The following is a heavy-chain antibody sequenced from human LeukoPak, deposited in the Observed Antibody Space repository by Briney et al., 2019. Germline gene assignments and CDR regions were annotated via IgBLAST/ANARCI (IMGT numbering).Heavy chain of an antibody. D-gene: IGHD7-27*01. CDR2: IYYSGRT. J-gene: IGHJ4*02. CDR3: ASRKLGNDY. Sequence: SETPSLTCSVSGGSISSYYWSWIRQPPGKGLEWIGYIYYSGRTNYNPSLKSRVTISADTSKNQFSLKLSSVTAADTAVYYCASRKLGNDYWGQGTLVTVSS. CDR1: GGSISSYY. V-gene: IGHV4-59*01.